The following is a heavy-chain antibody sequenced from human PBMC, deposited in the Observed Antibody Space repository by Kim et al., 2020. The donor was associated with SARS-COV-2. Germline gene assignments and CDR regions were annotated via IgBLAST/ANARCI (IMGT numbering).Heavy chain of an antibody. V-gene: IGHV1-58*01. D-gene: IGHD3-10*01. CDR2: IVVGSGNT. CDR1: GFTFTSSA. CDR3: AASGLHYGSGSYYTRNYYYGMDV. J-gene: IGHJ6*02. Sequence: SVKVSCKASGFTFTSSAVQWVRQARGQRLEWIGWIVVGSGNTNYAQKFQERVTITRDMSTSTAYMELSSLRSEDTAVYYCAASGLHYGSGSYYTRNYYYGMDVWGQGTTVTVSS.